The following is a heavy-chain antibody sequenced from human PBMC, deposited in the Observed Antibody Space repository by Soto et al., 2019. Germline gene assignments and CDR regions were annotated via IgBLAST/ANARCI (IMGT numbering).Heavy chain of an antibody. CDR3: SRDVVEEYKALDV. D-gene: IGHD2-21*01. V-gene: IGHV3-7*01. J-gene: IGHJ4*02. Sequence: GGSLRLSCAASGFTSSNYWMTWVRQAPGKGLEWVANIKEDGSEKYYVDSVKGRFTISRDNAKNSLYLQMNSLRVEDTAVYFCSRDVVEEYKALDVWGQGALVTVSS. CDR2: IKEDGSEK. CDR1: GFTSSNYW.